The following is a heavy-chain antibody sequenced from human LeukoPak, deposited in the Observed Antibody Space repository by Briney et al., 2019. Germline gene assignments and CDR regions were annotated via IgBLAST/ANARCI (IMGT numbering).Heavy chain of an antibody. CDR1: GYTFTSYG. CDR2: ISAYNGNT. Sequence: ASVKLSCKASGYTFTSYGISWVRQAPGQGLEWMGWISAYNGNTNYAQKLQGRVTMTTDTSTSTAYMELRSLRSDDTAVYYCARILLARENFDYWGQGTLVTVSS. J-gene: IGHJ4*02. V-gene: IGHV1-18*01. CDR3: ARILLARENFDY.